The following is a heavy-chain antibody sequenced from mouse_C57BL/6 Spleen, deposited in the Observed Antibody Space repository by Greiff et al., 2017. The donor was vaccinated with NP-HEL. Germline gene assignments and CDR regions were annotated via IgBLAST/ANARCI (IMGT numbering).Heavy chain of an antibody. CDR2: IYWDDDK. CDR1: GFSLSTSGMG. J-gene: IGHJ4*01. D-gene: IGHD2-4*01. CDR3: ARGYEGLRQGDYYAMDY. Sequence: QVTLKVSGPGILQSSQTLSLTCSFSGFSLSTSGMGVSWIRQPSGKGLEWLAHIYWDDDKRYNPSLKSRLTISKDTSRNQVLLKITSVDTADTATYYCARGYEGLRQGDYYAMDYWGQGTSVTVSS. V-gene: IGHV8-12*01.